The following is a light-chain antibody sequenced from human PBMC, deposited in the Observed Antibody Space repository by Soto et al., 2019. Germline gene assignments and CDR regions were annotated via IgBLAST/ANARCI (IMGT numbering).Light chain of an antibody. CDR3: LQSAT. Sequence: EIDLTQSPGTLSLSPVEIATLSCRASQSVTTLVWYKQKPGQAPRLLIYGVSRRATGIPDRFSGSGSGTDFTLTISSLQADDFAVYYCLQSATFGPGTKVDIK. V-gene: IGKV3-20*01. CDR2: GVS. CDR1: QSVTT. J-gene: IGKJ3*01.